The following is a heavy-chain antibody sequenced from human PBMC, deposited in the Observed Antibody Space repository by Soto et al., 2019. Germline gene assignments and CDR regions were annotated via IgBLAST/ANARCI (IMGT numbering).Heavy chain of an antibody. D-gene: IGHD6-6*01. CDR2: ISYDGSNK. CDR1: GFTFSSYG. CDR3: AKDYYSSSSLDYYYGMDV. J-gene: IGHJ6*02. Sequence: QVQLVESGGGVAQPGRSLRLSCAASGFTFSSYGMHWVRQAPGKGLEWVAVISYDGSNKYYADSVKGRFTISRDNSKNTLYLQMNSLRAEDTAVYYCAKDYYSSSSLDYYYGMDVWGQGTTVTVSS. V-gene: IGHV3-30*18.